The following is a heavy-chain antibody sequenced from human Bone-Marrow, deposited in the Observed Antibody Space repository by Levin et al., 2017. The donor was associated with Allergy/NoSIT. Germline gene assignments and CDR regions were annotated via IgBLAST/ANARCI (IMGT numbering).Heavy chain of an antibody. D-gene: IGHD3-3*01. CDR3: GLPYGLGDLDV. CDR2: IIPIFHKP. Sequence: SVKVSCKAPGVTFDTHSFNWVRQAPGHGLEWMGGIIPIFHKPHYAQKLQDRVTITADKSTGTVYMELSSLTSEDTAVSYCGLPYGLGDLDVWGQGSTVTVSS. V-gene: IGHV1-69*06. J-gene: IGHJ6*02. CDR1: GVTFDTHS.